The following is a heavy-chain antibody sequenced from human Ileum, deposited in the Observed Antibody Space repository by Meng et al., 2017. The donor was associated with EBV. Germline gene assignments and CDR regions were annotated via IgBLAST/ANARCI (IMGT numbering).Heavy chain of an antibody. CDR2: TSHSGST. CDR1: GGSISRSDW. CDR3: ASSDYYRSDY. Sequence: VQRQEAGPGLVKPSETLSLTCAVSGGSISRSDWWSGVRQPPGKGLEWIGETSHSGSTNYSPSLKSRVTISLDKSKNQLSLKLNSVTAADTAVYYCASSDYYRSDYWGQGTLVTVSS. J-gene: IGHJ4*02. V-gene: IGHV4-4*02. D-gene: IGHD3-22*01.